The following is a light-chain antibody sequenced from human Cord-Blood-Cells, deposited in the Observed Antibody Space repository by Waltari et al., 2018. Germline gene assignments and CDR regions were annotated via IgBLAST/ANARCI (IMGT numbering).Light chain of an antibody. CDR2: DAS. CDR3: QQRSNWRLT. V-gene: IGKV3-11*01. CDR1: QSVSSY. Sequence: EIVLPQSPATLSLSPGERATLSCRASQSVSSYLAWYPQKPGQAPRLLIYDASNRATGIPARFSGSGSGTDFTLTISSLEPEDFAVYYCQQRSNWRLTFGGGTKVEIK. J-gene: IGKJ4*01.